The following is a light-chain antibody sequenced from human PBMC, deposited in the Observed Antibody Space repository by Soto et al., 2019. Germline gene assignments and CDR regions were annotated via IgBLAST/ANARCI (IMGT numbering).Light chain of an antibody. CDR1: QSISSY. Sequence: IQMSQSPSCLSASLGYRVTMTCRASQSISSYLNWYQQKPGKAPKLLIYAASSLQSGVPSRFSGSGSGTDFTLTISRLEPEDFAVFYCQHYDTLPITFGQGTRLEIK. CDR2: AAS. CDR3: QHYDTLPIT. J-gene: IGKJ5*01. V-gene: IGKV1-39*01.